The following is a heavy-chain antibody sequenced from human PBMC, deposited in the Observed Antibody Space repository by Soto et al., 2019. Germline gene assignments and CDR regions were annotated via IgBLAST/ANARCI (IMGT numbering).Heavy chain of an antibody. CDR2: IIPIFGTA. J-gene: IGHJ6*04. Sequence: QVQLVQSGAEVKKPGSSVKVSCKASGGTFSSYAISWVRQAPGQGLEWMGGIIPIFGTANYAQKFQGRVTITMDESTSTADMDLSRLRFEDTDVYYCAKGDGAYGMDVWGVGTTVSVSS. D-gene: IGHD2-21*01. CDR3: AKGDGAYGMDV. V-gene: IGHV1-69*05. CDR1: GGTFSSYA.